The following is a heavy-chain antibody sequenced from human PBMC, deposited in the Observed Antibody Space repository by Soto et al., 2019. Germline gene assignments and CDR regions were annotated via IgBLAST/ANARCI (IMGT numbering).Heavy chain of an antibody. CDR3: ARDLFADCTNGVCYTNWFDP. J-gene: IGHJ5*02. CDR2: IYYSGST. Sequence: PSETLSLTCTVSGGSISSYYWSWIRQPPGKGLEWIGYIYYSGSTNYNPSPKSRVTISVDTSKNQFSLKLSSVTAADTAVYYCARDLFADCTNGVCYTNWFDPWGQGTLVTVSS. CDR1: GGSISSYY. D-gene: IGHD2-8*01. V-gene: IGHV4-59*01.